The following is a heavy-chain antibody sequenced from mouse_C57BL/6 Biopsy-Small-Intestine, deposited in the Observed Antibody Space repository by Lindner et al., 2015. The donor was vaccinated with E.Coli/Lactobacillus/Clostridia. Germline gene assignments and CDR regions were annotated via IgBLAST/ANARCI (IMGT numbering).Heavy chain of an antibody. Sequence: SVKVSCKASGYTFNDYYMHWVRQAPGQGLEWMGWINPNSGGTNYAQKFQGRVTMTRDTSISTAYMELSRLRSDDTALYYYARALNFLNCFDPWGQGTLVTVSS. CDR3: ARALNFLNCFDP. J-gene: IGHJ4*01. V-gene: IGHV1-19*01. D-gene: IGHD4-1*02. CDR1: GYTFNDYY. CDR2: INPNSGGT.